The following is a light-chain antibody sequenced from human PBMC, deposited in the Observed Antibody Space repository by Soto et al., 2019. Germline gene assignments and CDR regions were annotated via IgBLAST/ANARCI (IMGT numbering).Light chain of an antibody. CDR3: CSYAGSYTV. CDR2: DVS. Sequence: QSALTRARSVSGSPGQSVTISCTGTSSDVGGYNYVSWYQQHPGKAPKLMIYDVSKRPSGVPDRFSGSKSGNTASLTISGLQAEDEADYYCCSYAGSYTVFGGGTKVTVL. CDR1: SSDVGGYNY. V-gene: IGLV2-11*01. J-gene: IGLJ2*01.